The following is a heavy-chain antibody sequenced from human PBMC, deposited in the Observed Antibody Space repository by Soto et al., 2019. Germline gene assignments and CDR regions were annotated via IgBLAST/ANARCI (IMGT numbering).Heavy chain of an antibody. CDR3: ARQSSGDFDF. D-gene: IGHD4-17*01. Sequence: QVQLQESGPGLVKPSETLSLTCSVSGGSIGHYYWNWIRQSPGKGLEWIGNVYYSGTTYNPSLRRRLTISVDTSNCQSSLNLTSVTAADTAVYYCARQSSGDFDFWGQGVLVTVSS. CDR2: VYYSGT. V-gene: IGHV4-59*08. J-gene: IGHJ4*02. CDR1: GGSIGHYY.